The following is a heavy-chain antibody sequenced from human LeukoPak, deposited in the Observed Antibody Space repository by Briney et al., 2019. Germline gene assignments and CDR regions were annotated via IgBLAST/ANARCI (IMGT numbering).Heavy chain of an antibody. J-gene: IGHJ4*02. CDR2: INSDGSST. Sequence: GGSLRLSCAASGFTFSSYWMHWVRQAPGKGLVWVSRINSDGSSTSYADSVKGRFTISRDNAKNTLYLQMNSLRAEDTAVYYCARGGGWYDGFDYWGQGTLVTVSS. CDR1: GFTFSSYW. CDR3: ARGGGWYDGFDY. D-gene: IGHD6-19*01. V-gene: IGHV3-74*01.